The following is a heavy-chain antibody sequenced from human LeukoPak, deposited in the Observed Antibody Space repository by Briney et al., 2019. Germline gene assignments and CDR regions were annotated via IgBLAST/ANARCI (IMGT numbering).Heavy chain of an antibody. CDR3: ASHYYDSSGWSYYYFDY. J-gene: IGHJ4*02. Sequence: PGGSLRLSCAASGFTFSSYAMSWVRQAPGKGLEWVSIISGSGGSTYYADSVKGRFTISRDNSKNTLYLQMNSLRAEDTAVYYCASHYYDSSGWSYYYFDYWGQGTLVTVSS. D-gene: IGHD3-22*01. CDR1: GFTFSSYA. V-gene: IGHV3-23*01. CDR2: ISGSGGST.